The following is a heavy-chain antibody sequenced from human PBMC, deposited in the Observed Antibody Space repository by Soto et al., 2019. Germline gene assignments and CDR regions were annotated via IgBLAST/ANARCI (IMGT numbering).Heavy chain of an antibody. Sequence: EVKLVESGGGLVQPGGSLRLSCAASGFTFSSYWMSWVRQAPGKGLEWVANIKQDGSEKYYVDSVKGRFTISRDNAKNSPYLQMNSLRAEDTAVYYCARGRGCSTGCHNFDYWGQGTLVTVSS. V-gene: IGHV3-7*01. CDR1: GFTFSSYW. J-gene: IGHJ4*02. D-gene: IGHD2-2*01. CDR2: IKQDGSEK. CDR3: ARGRGCSTGCHNFDY.